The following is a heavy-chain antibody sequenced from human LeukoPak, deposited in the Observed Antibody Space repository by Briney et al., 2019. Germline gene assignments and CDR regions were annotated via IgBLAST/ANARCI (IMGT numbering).Heavy chain of an antibody. V-gene: IGHV4-34*01. CDR1: GGSFSGYY. J-gene: IGHJ6*02. Sequence: SETLSLTCAVYGGSFSGYYWSWIRQPPGKGLEWIGEINHNGSTNYNPSLKSRVTISVDTSKNQFSLKLSSVTAADTAVYYCARGFPREYSYGYYYYYGMDVWSQGTTATVSS. CDR3: ARGFPREYSYGYYYYYGMDV. D-gene: IGHD5-18*01. CDR2: INHNGST.